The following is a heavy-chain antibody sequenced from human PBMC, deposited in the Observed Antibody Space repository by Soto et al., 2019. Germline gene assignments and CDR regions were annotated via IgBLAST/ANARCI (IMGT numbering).Heavy chain of an antibody. CDR1: GYSFTSYW. V-gene: IGHV5-51*01. D-gene: IGHD4-17*01. J-gene: IGHJ6*02. CDR2: IYPGDSDT. CDR3: ARVTTVVTPVDYYYYGMDV. Sequence: RGESLKISCKGSGYSFTSYWIGWVRQMPGKGLEWMGIIYPGDSDTRYSPSFQGQVTISADKSISTAYLQWSSLKASDTAMYYCARVTTVVTPVDYYYYGMDVWGQGTTVTVSS.